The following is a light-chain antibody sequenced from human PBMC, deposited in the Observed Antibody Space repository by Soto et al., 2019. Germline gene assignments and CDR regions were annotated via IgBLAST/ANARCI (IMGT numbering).Light chain of an antibody. CDR3: GTWDSTLSSDV. CDR1: RSNIGNNY. J-gene: IGLJ3*02. CDR2: DND. V-gene: IGLV1-51*01. Sequence: QSVLTQPPSVSAAPGLTVTISCSGSRSNIGNNYVSWYQQFPGTAPKVIIFDNDERPSGTPDRVSGSKSGTSATLVITELQTGDEADYYCGTWDSTLSSDVFGGGTKVTVL.